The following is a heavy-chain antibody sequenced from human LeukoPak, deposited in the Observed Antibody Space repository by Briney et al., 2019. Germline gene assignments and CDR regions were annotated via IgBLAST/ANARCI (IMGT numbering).Heavy chain of an antibody. CDR3: ARDAGYSYGLGNGIDY. CDR1: GGSISSGGYY. V-gene: IGHV3-11*04. CDR2: ISTSGSTI. D-gene: IGHD5-18*01. J-gene: IGHJ4*02. Sequence: LSLTCTVSGGSISSGGYYWSWIRQHPGKGLEWVSYISTSGSTIYYADSVKGRFTMSRDNAKESLHLQMNSLRAEDTAIYYCARDAGYSYGLGNGIDYWGQGTLVTVSS.